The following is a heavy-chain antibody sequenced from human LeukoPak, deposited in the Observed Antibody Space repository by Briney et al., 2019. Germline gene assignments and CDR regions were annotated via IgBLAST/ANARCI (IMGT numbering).Heavy chain of an antibody. Sequence: SETLSLTGAGSGVPLDDYYWSWVRQTPGKGLEWIGEINHSGYTNDNPSLKSRVTLSIDTSRKQFSLNLRSVTVADAGTYYCTRMTTGHDYWGQGTLVTVSS. CDR3: TRMTTGHDY. D-gene: IGHD4-17*01. CDR1: GVPLDDYY. V-gene: IGHV4-34*01. CDR2: INHSGYT. J-gene: IGHJ4*02.